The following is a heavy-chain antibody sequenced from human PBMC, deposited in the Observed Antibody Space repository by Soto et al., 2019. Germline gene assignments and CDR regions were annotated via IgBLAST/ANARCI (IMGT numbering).Heavy chain of an antibody. J-gene: IGHJ4*02. CDR1: GGSLSTSAYY. CDR3: ERHLSAMGRRGYFDQ. Sequence: QVQLQESGPGLVKPSQTLSLTCTVSGGSLSTSAYYWSWIRQHPGKGLEWIGYIYYTGSTFYNPSLMSRVTISVDTSKYQFSLKMTAVTPADTAIYYCERHLSAMGRRGYFDQWGLGTLVTVSS. V-gene: IGHV4-31*03. CDR2: IYYTGST. D-gene: IGHD5-18*01.